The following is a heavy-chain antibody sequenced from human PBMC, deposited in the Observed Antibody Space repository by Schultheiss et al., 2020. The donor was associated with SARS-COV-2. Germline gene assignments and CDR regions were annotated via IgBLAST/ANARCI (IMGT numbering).Heavy chain of an antibody. CDR2: INHSGST. Sequence: SETLSLTCTVSGGSISSSSYYWGWIRQPPGKGLEWIGEINHSGSTNYNPSLKSRVTISVDTSKNQFSLKLSSVTAADTAVYYCAQLVVVPAANPDTFDPWGQGTLVTVSS. CDR1: GGSISSSSYY. D-gene: IGHD2-2*01. V-gene: IGHV4-39*07. CDR3: AQLVVVPAANPDTFDP. J-gene: IGHJ5*02.